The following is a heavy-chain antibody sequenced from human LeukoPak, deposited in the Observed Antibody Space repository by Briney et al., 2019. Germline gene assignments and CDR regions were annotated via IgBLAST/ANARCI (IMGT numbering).Heavy chain of an antibody. CDR2: INPNSGGT. CDR1: GYTFTGYY. V-gene: IGHV1-2*02. CDR3: ARSSLLWFGELWAFDI. J-gene: IGHJ3*02. D-gene: IGHD3-10*01. Sequence: ASVKVSCKASGYTFTGYYMHWVRQAPGQGLEWMGWINPNSGGTNYAQKFQGRVTITRNTSISTAYMELSSLRSEDTAVYYCARSSLLWFGELWAFDIWGQGTMVTVSS.